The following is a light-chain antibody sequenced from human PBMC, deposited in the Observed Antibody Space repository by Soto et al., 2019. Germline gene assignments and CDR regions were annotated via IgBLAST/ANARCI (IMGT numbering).Light chain of an antibody. CDR3: QQYDSSSVT. Sequence: EIVLTQSPATLSLSPGERATLSCGASQSVSSYLAWYQQKPGQAPRLLIYDASNMATGIPARCSGSWSRTVFTITISVLQADDVADYYWQQYDSSSVTFGQGTQVDIK. CDR2: DAS. CDR1: QSVSSY. V-gene: IGKV3-11*01. J-gene: IGKJ1*01.